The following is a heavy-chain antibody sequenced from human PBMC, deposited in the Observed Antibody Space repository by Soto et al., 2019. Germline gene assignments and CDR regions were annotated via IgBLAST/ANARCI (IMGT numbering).Heavy chain of an antibody. V-gene: IGHV1-2*02. J-gene: IGHJ4*02. D-gene: IGHD3-10*01. CDR1: GYTFTGYY. CDR2: INPNSGGT. CDR3: ARDLLLSNIKDY. Sequence: ASVKVSCKASGYTFTGYYMHWVRQAPGQGLEWMGWINPNSGGTNYAQKFQGRVTMTRDTSISTAYMEPSRLRSDDTAVYYCARDLLLSNIKDYWGQGTLVTVSS.